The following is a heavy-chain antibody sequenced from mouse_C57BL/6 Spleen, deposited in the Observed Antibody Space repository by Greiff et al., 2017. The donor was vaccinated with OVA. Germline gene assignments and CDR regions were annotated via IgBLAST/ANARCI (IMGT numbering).Heavy chain of an antibody. Sequence: VQVVESGAELVKPGASVKISCKASGYAFSSYWMNWVKQRPGKGLEWIGQIYPGDGDTNYNGKFKGKATLTADKSSSTAYMQLSSLTSEDSAVYFCARKGDSSGSYFDYWGQGTTLTVSS. J-gene: IGHJ2*01. CDR1: GYAFSSYW. V-gene: IGHV1-80*01. D-gene: IGHD3-2*02. CDR3: ARKGDSSGSYFDY. CDR2: IYPGDGDT.